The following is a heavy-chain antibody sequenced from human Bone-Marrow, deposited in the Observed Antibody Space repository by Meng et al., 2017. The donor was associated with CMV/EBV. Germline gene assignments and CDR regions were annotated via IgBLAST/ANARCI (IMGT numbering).Heavy chain of an antibody. Sequence: SVKVSCKASGGTFSSYTISWVRQAPGQGLEWMGRIIPILGIANYAQKFQGRVTITADKSTSTAYMELSSLRSEDTAVYYCARVKWEGYDFWSGLARNYYYGMDVWGQGTTVTVSS. CDR2: IIPILGIA. CDR1: GGTFSSYT. D-gene: IGHD3-3*01. CDR3: ARVKWEGYDFWSGLARNYYYGMDV. J-gene: IGHJ6*02. V-gene: IGHV1-69*02.